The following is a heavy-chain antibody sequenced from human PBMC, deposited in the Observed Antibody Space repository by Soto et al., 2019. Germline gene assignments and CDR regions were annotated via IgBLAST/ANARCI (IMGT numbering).Heavy chain of an antibody. CDR2: FIPIFGTA. J-gene: IGHJ6*02. Sequence: QVQLVQSGAEVKKPGSSGKVSCKASGGTFSSYAISWVRQAPGQCLECMVWFIPIFGTANYAQKFQGRVTITADESTRTDYMELSSLRSEDTAVYYCAKKRGVAANHVYYDGMDVWGQGATDTVSS. D-gene: IGHD2-15*01. CDR3: AKKRGVAANHVYYDGMDV. CDR1: GGTFSSYA. V-gene: IGHV1-69*01.